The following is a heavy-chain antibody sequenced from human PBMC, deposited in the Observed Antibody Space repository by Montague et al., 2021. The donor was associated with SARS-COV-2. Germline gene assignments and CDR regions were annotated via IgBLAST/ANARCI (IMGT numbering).Heavy chain of an antibody. CDR2: IYYSGST. Sequence: SETLSLTCTVSGGSISSSSYYWGWIRQPPGKGLEWIGSIYYSGSTYYNPSLKSRVTISVDTSKNQFSLKLSPVTAADTAVYYCARLRDIVVVPAAFDYWGQGILVTVSS. J-gene: IGHJ4*02. CDR3: ARLRDIVVVPAAFDY. V-gene: IGHV4-39*01. CDR1: GGSISSSSYY. D-gene: IGHD2-2*01.